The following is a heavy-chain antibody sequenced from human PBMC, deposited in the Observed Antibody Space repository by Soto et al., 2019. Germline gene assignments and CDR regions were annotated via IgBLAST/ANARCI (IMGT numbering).Heavy chain of an antibody. Sequence: QVQLQESGPGLVKASGTLSLTCAVSGASISTDHWWTWVRQPPGGGLEWIGEILHSGNTNYNPSVMGRVTMSVDRPKNQFSLKLISVTAADTAIYYCARAGVSAMFIGNWGQGTLVTVSS. CDR1: GASISTDHW. D-gene: IGHD3-16*02. V-gene: IGHV4-4*02. CDR3: ARAGVSAMFIGN. J-gene: IGHJ4*02. CDR2: ILHSGNT.